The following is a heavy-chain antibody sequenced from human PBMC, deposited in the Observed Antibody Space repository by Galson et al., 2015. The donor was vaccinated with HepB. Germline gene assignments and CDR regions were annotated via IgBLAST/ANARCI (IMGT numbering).Heavy chain of an antibody. D-gene: IGHD3-22*01. CDR3: ARDLRSSGSYYYYGMDV. Sequence: SLRLSCAASGFTFSSYSMNWVRQAPGKGLEWVSYISSSSSTIYYADSVKGRFTISRDNAKNSLYLQMNSLRAEDTAVYYCARDLRSSGSYYYYGMDVWGQGTTVTVSS. J-gene: IGHJ6*02. V-gene: IGHV3-48*01. CDR2: ISSSSSTI. CDR1: GFTFSSYS.